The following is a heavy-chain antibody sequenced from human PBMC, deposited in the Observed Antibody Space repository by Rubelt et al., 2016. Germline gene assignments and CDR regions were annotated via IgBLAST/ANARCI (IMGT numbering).Heavy chain of an antibody. Sequence: GFTFSSYDMHWVRQAPGKGLEWVAVISYDGSNKYYADSVKGRFTISRDNSKNTLYLQMNSLRAEDTAVYYCARGGGVVVVPAATYFDYWGQGTLVTVSS. J-gene: IGHJ4*02. V-gene: IGHV3-30*12. CDR2: ISYDGSNK. D-gene: IGHD2-2*01. CDR3: ARGGGVVVVPAATYFDY. CDR1: GFTFSSYD.